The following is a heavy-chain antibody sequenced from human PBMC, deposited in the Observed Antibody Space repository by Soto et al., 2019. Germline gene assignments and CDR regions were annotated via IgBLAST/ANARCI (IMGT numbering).Heavy chain of an antibody. D-gene: IGHD3-10*01. Sequence: QVQLVQSGAEVKKPGSSVKVSCKASGGTFSSYAISWVRQAPGQGLEWMGGIIPIFGTADYAQKFQGRVTXTADESTSTAYMALSSLRSEDTAVYYCASIRANTYYYGMDVWGQGTTVTVSS. CDR1: GGTFSSYA. CDR3: ASIRANTYYYGMDV. CDR2: IIPIFGTA. J-gene: IGHJ6*02. V-gene: IGHV1-69*12.